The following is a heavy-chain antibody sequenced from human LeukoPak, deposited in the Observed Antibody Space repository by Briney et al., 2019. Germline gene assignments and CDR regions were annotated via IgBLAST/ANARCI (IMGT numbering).Heavy chain of an antibody. J-gene: IGHJ4*02. CDR3: ARGGKIAVKGQLLLLF. Sequence: ASVKVSCKASGYTFTGCYMHWVRQAPGQGLEWMGWINPNSGGTNYAQKFQGRVTMTRDTSISTAYMELSRLRSDDTAVYYCARGGKIAVKGQLLLLFWGQGTLVTVSS. D-gene: IGHD2-15*01. CDR1: GYTFTGCY. CDR2: INPNSGGT. V-gene: IGHV1-2*02.